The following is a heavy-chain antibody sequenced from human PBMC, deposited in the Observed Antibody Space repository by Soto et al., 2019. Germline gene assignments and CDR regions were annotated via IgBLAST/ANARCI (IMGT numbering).Heavy chain of an antibody. CDR1: GFTFSSYA. D-gene: IGHD6-19*01. CDR2: ISGSGGST. V-gene: IGHV3-23*01. CDR3: AKDQRYSSGFFDY. J-gene: IGHJ4*02. Sequence: EGSLRLSCVASGFTFSSYAMSWVRQVPGKGLEWVSAISGSGGSTYYADSVKGRFTISRDNSKNTLYLQMNSLRAEDTAVYYCAKDQRYSSGFFDYWGQGTLVTV.